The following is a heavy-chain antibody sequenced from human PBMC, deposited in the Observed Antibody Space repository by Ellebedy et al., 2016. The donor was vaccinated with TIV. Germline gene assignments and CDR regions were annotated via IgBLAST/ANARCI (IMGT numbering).Heavy chain of an antibody. D-gene: IGHD4-17*01. CDR2: IYVAGGT. CDR1: GFAVTSNY. CDR3: AGMTVTTAEGYYFRHRGMDV. J-gene: IGHJ6*02. V-gene: IGHV3-66*01. Sequence: GESLKISCAASGFAVTSNYMNWVRQVPGRGLEWVAVIYVAGGTSYADSVRGRFTVSRDSSRNTLHLQMNSLKVDDTAVYYCAGMTVTTAEGYYFRHRGMDVWGQGTTVTVSS.